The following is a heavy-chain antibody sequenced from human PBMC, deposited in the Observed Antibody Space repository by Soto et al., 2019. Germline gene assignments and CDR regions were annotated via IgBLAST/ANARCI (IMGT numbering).Heavy chain of an antibody. V-gene: IGHV4-34*01. Sequence: PSETLSPTCAVYGGSFSGYYWSWIRQPPGKGLEWIGEINHSGSTNYNPSLKSRVTISVDTSKNQFSLKLSSVTAADTAVYYCARVGLELRVVLYYYYGMDVWGQGATVTVSS. D-gene: IGHD1-7*01. J-gene: IGHJ6*02. CDR2: INHSGST. CDR1: GGSFSGYY. CDR3: ARVGLELRVVLYYYYGMDV.